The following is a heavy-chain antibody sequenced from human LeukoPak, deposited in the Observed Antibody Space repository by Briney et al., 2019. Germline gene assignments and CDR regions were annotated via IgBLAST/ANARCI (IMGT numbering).Heavy chain of an antibody. CDR2: SYTGGST. CDR3: ARDVGYGRRRNYAMDV. D-gene: IGHD5-12*01. Sequence: PSETLSLTCTVSGGSLSSYYWSWLRQPAAKELEGIGRSYTGGSTNYNPSLMSRVTMSVDKSKNQFSLKLSSVTAADTAVYYCARDVGYGRRRNYAMDVWGQGTTVTVSS. V-gene: IGHV4-4*07. CDR1: GGSLSSYY. J-gene: IGHJ6*02.